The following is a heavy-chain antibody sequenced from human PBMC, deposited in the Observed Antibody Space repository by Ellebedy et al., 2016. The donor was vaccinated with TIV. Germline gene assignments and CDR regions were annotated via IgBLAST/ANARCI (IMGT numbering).Heavy chain of an antibody. CDR3: ARVPSGSYYGPFVDY. D-gene: IGHD1-26*01. CDR2: INPNSGGT. J-gene: IGHJ4*02. Sequence: AASVKVSCKASGYTFTGYYMHWVRQAPGQGLEWMGWINPNSGGTNYAQKFQGRVTMTRDTSISTAYMELSRLRSDDTAVYYCARVPSGSYYGPFVDYWGQGTLVTVSS. V-gene: IGHV1-2*02. CDR1: GYTFTGYY.